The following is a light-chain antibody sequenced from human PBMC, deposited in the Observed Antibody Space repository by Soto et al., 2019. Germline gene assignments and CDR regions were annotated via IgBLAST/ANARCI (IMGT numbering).Light chain of an antibody. CDR2: GAS. J-gene: IGKJ1*01. Sequence: EIVLTQSPGTLSLSPGERATLSCRASQSVSANYVAWYQQKPGQAPRLLFYGASNRATGIPDRFSGSGSGTDFTLTIRRLEPEDFAMYYCQQYGNPAITFGQGTKVDIK. CDR1: QSVSANY. CDR3: QQYGNPAIT. V-gene: IGKV3-20*01.